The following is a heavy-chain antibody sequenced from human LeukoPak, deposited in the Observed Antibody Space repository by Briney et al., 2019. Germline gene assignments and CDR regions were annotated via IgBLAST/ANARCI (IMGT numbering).Heavy chain of an antibody. V-gene: IGHV1-69*13. CDR3: ATGGNLGDYYYYYGMDV. Sequence: GASVKVSCKASGGTFSSYAISWVRQAPGQGLEWMGGIIPIFGTANYAQKFQGRVTITADESTSTAYMELSSLRSEDTAVYYCATGGNLGDYYYYYGMDVWGQGTTVTVSS. J-gene: IGHJ6*02. CDR2: IIPIFGTA. D-gene: IGHD1-14*01. CDR1: GGTFSSYA.